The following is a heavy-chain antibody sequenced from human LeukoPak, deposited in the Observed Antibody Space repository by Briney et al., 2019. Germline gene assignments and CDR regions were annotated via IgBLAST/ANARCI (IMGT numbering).Heavy chain of an antibody. Sequence: PGGSLRLSRAASGFTFSSYWMNWVRQAPGKGLEWVANIKQDGSEKYYVDSVKGRFTISRDNTKNSLYLQMNSLRAEDTAVYYCAGGKLFGELLHFDYWGQGTLVTVSS. D-gene: IGHD3-10*02. CDR3: AGGKLFGELLHFDY. V-gene: IGHV3-7*03. CDR1: GFTFSSYW. CDR2: IKQDGSEK. J-gene: IGHJ4*01.